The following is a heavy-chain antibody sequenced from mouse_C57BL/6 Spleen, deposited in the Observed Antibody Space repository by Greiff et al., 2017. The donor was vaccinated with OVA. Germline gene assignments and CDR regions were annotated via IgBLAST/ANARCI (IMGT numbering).Heavy chain of an antibody. CDR1: GYSITSGYY. D-gene: IGHD2-1*01. V-gene: IGHV3-6*01. J-gene: IGHJ3*01. CDR3: ARGHGNYPFAY. CDR2: ISYDGSN. Sequence: EVHLVESGPGLVKPSQSLSLTCSVTGYSITSGYYWNWIRQFPGNKLEWMGYISYDGSNNYNPSLKNRISITRDTSKNQFFLKLNSVTTEDTATYYGARGHGNYPFAYWGQGTLVTVSA.